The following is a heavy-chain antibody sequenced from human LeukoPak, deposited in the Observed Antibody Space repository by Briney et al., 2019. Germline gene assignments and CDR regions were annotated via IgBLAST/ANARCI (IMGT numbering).Heavy chain of an antibody. CDR2: IYYSGST. CDR1: GGSISSSSYY. D-gene: IGHD3-9*01. J-gene: IGHJ4*02. Sequence: SETLSLACTVSGGSISSSSYYWGWIRQPPGKGLEWIGSIYYSGSTYYNPSLKSRVTISVDTSKNQFSLKLSSVIAADTAVYYCARLDILTGYYYYFDYWGQGTLVTVSS. CDR3: ARLDILTGYYYYFDY. V-gene: IGHV4-39*01.